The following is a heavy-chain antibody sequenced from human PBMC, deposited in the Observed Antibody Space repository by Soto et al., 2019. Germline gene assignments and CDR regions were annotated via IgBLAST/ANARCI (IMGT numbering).Heavy chain of an antibody. J-gene: IGHJ6*02. CDR1: GFVFRSYG. CDR2: ISYDGSNK. D-gene: IGHD4-4*01. Sequence: PGGSLRLSCAGSGFVFRSYGMNWACQAPGKGLEWVAVISYDGSNKYYVDSVKGRFTISRDNSKSTLYLQMNSLRAEDTAVYYCAKDQGLYSNHGSGYGMDVWGQGT. V-gene: IGHV3-30*18. CDR3: AKDQGLYSNHGSGYGMDV.